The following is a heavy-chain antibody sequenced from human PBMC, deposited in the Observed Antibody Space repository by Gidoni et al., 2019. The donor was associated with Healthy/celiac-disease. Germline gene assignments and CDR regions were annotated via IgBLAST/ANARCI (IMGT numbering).Heavy chain of an antibody. J-gene: IGHJ4*02. Sequence: EVQLLESGGGLVQPGGSLRLSCEASGFTFSSYAMSWVRQAPGKGLECVSAIIGSGGSTYYADSVKGRFTISRDNSKNTLYLQMNSLRAEDTAVYYCANSETGDFDYWGQGTLVTVSS. V-gene: IGHV3-23*01. CDR3: ANSETGDFDY. D-gene: IGHD6-25*01. CDR1: GFTFSSYA. CDR2: IIGSGGST.